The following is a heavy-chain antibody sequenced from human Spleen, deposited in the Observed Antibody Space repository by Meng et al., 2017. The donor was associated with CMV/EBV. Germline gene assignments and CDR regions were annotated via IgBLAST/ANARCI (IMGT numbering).Heavy chain of an antibody. J-gene: IGHJ4*02. CDR2: IIPILGIS. CDR3: ARGSGYLNPFDY. D-gene: IGHD5-12*01. V-gene: IGHV1-69*10. Sequence: QVQLVQSGAEVKTSGSSVKVSCKASGGTFGNYAMNWVRQAPGQGLEWMGGIIPILGISNYAQKFQGRVTATADKSTRTAYMELSSLTSEDTAVYYCARGSGYLNPFDYWGQGTLVTVSS. CDR1: GGTFGNYA.